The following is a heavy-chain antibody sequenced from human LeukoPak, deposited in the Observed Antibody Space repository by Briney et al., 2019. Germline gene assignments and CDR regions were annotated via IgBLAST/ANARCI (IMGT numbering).Heavy chain of an antibody. J-gene: IGHJ4*02. CDR2: INPNSGGT. D-gene: IGHD3-22*01. Sequence: GASVKVSCKASGYTFTDYYMHWVRQAPGQGLEWMGWINPNSGGTNYAQKFQGGVTMTRDTSISTAYMELSRLRSDDTAVYYCARASYYYDSSGYPGYYFGYWGQGTLVTVSS. CDR3: ARASYYYDSSGYPGYYFGY. V-gene: IGHV1-2*02. CDR1: GYTFTDYY.